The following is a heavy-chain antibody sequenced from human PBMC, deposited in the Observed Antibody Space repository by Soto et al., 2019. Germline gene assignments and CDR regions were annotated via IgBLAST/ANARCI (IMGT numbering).Heavy chain of an antibody. V-gene: IGHV4-39*01. J-gene: IGHJ4*02. CDR1: GGSISSSSYY. CDR3: XXXXIVATXQXXDY. CDR2: IYYSGST. Sequence: LXESGPGLVKPSETLSLTCTVSGGSISSSSYYWGWIRQXPGKGLEWIGSIYYSGSTYXXPXXXXXXXXXXXXXXXXXXXXXXXXXXXXXXXXXXXXXXIVATXQXXDYWGQGTLVTV.